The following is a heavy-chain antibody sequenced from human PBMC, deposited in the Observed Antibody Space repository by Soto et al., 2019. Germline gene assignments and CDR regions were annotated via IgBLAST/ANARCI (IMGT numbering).Heavy chain of an antibody. J-gene: IGHJ4*02. V-gene: IGHV3-30*18. CDR3: AKDLRTMVRGVGAYYFDN. CDR2: TSYDGSDK. Sequence: HVQLVESGGGVVQPGRSLRLSCGASGFTFNIYGMHWVRQAPGKGLEWVAVTSYDGSDKFYADSVKGRFTISRDNSKNTLYLEMNSLRTDETAFYYCAKDLRTMVRGVGAYYFDNCGQGTLVPVSS. D-gene: IGHD3-10*01. CDR1: GFTFNIYG.